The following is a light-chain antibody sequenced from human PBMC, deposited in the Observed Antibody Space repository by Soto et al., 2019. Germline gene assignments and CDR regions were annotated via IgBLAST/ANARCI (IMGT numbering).Light chain of an antibody. Sequence: IVLTQSPATLSVSPGERATLSCRASQSVSSLLAWYQQKPRQAPRRLIYDTSTRATGIPARFSGSGSGTDFTLTISSRQSEDVAIYYCQQYNTWPYTFGQGTKLEIK. CDR1: QSVSSL. J-gene: IGKJ2*01. CDR2: DTS. V-gene: IGKV3-15*01. CDR3: QQYNTWPYT.